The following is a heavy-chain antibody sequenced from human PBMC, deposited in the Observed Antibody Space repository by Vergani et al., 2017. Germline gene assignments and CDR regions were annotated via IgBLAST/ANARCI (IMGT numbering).Heavy chain of an antibody. CDR1: GGSISSGGYY. CDR3: ARDRKPTTVTTYPAKYYFDY. CDR2: IYYSGST. D-gene: IGHD4-11*01. J-gene: IGHJ4*02. V-gene: IGHV4-31*03. Sequence: QVQLQESGPGLVKPSQTLSLTCTVSGGSISSGGYYWSWIRQHPGKGLEWIGYIYYSGSTYYNPSLKSRVTISVDTSKNQFSLKLSSVTATDTAVYYCARDRKPTTVTTYPAKYYFDYWGQGTLVTVSS.